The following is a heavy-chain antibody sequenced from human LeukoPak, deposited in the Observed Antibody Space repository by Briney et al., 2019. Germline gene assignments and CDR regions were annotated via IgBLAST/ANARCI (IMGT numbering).Heavy chain of an antibody. Sequence: GRSLRLSCAVSGFTFSSYAMHWVRQAPGKGLEWVAVISYDGSNKYYADSVKGRFTISRDNSKNTLYLQMNSLRAEDTAVYYCASPMYSSTWTPFDYWGQGTLVTVSS. J-gene: IGHJ4*02. CDR1: GFTFSSYA. V-gene: IGHV3-30*04. CDR2: ISYDGSNK. D-gene: IGHD6-13*01. CDR3: ASPMYSSTWTPFDY.